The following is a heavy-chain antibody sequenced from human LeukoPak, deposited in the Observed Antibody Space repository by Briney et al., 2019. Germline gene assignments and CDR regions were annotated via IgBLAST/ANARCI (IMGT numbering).Heavy chain of an antibody. V-gene: IGHV1-2*02. J-gene: IGHJ4*02. CDR1: GYTFTGYY. Sequence: ASVKVSCKASGYTFTGYYMHWVRQAPGQGLEWMGWINTNSGGTNYAQKFQGRVTMTRDTSISTAYMELSRLRSDDTAVYYCARGGYDFWSGYSVPRYWGQGTLVTVSS. CDR3: ARGGYDFWSGYSVPRY. D-gene: IGHD3-3*01. CDR2: INTNSGGT.